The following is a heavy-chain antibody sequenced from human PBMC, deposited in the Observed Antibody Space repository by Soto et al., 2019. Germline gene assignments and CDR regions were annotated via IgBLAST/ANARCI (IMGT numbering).Heavy chain of an antibody. CDR2: ISSSSSYI. D-gene: IGHD5-12*01. Sequence: GGSLRLSCAASGFTFSSYSMNWVRQAPGKGLEWVSSISSSSSYIYYADSVKGRFTISRDNAKNSLYLQMNSLRAEDTAVYYCARDKEATIISDYWGQGTLVTVSS. CDR3: ARDKEATIISDY. V-gene: IGHV3-21*01. CDR1: GFTFSSYS. J-gene: IGHJ4*02.